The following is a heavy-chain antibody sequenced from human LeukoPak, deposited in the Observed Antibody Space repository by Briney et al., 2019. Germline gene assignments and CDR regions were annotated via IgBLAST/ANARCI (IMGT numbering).Heavy chain of an antibody. D-gene: IGHD2-15*01. J-gene: IGHJ4*02. CDR3: ARHGEGYCIGGSCYPRDFDY. Sequence: GGSLRLSCAASGVTFSSYSMNWVRQAPGQGLEWVSSISSSSSYRYYADSVKGRFTISRDNAKNSLYLQMNSLRAEDTAVYYCARHGEGYCIGGSCYPRDFDYWGQGTLVTVSS. CDR1: GVTFSSYS. V-gene: IGHV3-21*01. CDR2: ISSSSSYR.